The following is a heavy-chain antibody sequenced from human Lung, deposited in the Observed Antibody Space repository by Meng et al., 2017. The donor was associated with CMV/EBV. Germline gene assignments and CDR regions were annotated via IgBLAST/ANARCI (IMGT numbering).Heavy chain of an antibody. CDR1: GGSIGSGGYY. CDR2: IYYTGST. J-gene: IGHJ4*02. D-gene: IGHD5-24*01. V-gene: IGHV4-31*03. CDR3: AREAGRDGYATPKFDY. Sequence: QGQLQERGPGLLRPSQTLSLACTVPGGSIGSGGYYWSWIRQHPGKGLEWIGYIYYTGSTFYNPSLKSRVTISVDTSKNQFSLKLIPATAADTAVYYCAREAGRDGYATPKFDYWGQGTLVTVSS.